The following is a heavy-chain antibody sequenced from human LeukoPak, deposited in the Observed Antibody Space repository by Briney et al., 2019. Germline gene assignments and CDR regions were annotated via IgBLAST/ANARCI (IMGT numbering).Heavy chain of an antibody. CDR3: ARLTYGSGSYSDY. CDR2: IYYSGST. CDR1: GGSFSGYY. V-gene: IGHV4-34*01. J-gene: IGHJ4*02. D-gene: IGHD3-10*01. Sequence: PSETLSLTCAVYGGSFSGYYWSWIRQPPGKGLEWIGSIYYSGSTYYNPSLESRVTISVDTSKNQFSLKLSSVTAADTAVYFCARLTYGSGSYSDYWGQGTLVTVSS.